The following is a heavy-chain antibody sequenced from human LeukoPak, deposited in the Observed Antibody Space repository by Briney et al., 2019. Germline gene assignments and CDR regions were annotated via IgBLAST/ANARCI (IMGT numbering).Heavy chain of an antibody. CDR3: ARVFSSGSFDY. CDR2: INTDGSTT. Sequence: GGSLRLSCAASGFTFSGFWMHWVRQAPGKGLVWVSRINTDGSTTTYADSVKGRFTISRDNAKNTLYLQMNSLRAEDTAVYYCARVFSSGSFDYWGQGTLSPSPQ. V-gene: IGHV3-74*01. D-gene: IGHD6-19*01. CDR1: GFTFSGFW. J-gene: IGHJ4*02.